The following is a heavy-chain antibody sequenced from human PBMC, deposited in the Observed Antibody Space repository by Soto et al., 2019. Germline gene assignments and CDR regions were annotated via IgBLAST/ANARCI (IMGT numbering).Heavy chain of an antibody. Sequence: QLQLAQSGADVKNAGSSVKVSCKASGGTLSNSAFSWVRQAPGQGLEWMGGSIPVFGIVNYAQKFQDRVTITADESTSTAYMELRSLRSEDTAVYFCATGRIVVVGSRAYYGMDVWGQGTTVTV. D-gene: IGHD3-22*01. CDR1: GGTLSNSA. J-gene: IGHJ6*02. CDR3: ATGRIVVVGSRAYYGMDV. V-gene: IGHV1-69*19. CDR2: SIPVFGIV.